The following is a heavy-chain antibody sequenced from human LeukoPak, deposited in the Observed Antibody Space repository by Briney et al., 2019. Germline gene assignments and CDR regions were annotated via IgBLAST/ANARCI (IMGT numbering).Heavy chain of an antibody. CDR2: IWYDGSNK. J-gene: IGHJ3*02. V-gene: IGHV3-33*01. Sequence: PGGSLRLSCAASGFTFSSYGMHWVRQAPGKGLEWVAVIWYDGSNKYYADSVQGRFTISRDNSKNTLYLQMNSLRAEDTAVYYCARDLAYYYDSSGSAFDIWGHGTMVTVSS. CDR3: ARDLAYYYDSSGSAFDI. D-gene: IGHD3-22*01. CDR1: GFTFSSYG.